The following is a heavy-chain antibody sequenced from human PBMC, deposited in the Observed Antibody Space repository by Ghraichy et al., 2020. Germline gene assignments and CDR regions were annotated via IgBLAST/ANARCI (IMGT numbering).Heavy chain of an antibody. D-gene: IGHD4-17*01. V-gene: IGHV4-34*01. Sequence: SETLSLTCAVYGGSLSGYYWSWIRQPPGKGLEWIAEINHSGATNYNPSLKSRVTISVDTSKNQFSLKLSSVTAADTAVYYCARELYGDYYFDYWGQGTLVTVSS. J-gene: IGHJ4*02. CDR1: GGSLSGYY. CDR2: INHSGAT. CDR3: ARELYGDYYFDY.